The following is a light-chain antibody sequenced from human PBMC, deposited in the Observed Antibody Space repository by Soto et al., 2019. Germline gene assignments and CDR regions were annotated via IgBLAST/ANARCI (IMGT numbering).Light chain of an antibody. CDR3: QQYYSYPRA. CDR1: QGISSY. V-gene: IGKV1-8*01. J-gene: IGKJ1*01. Sequence: AIRMTQSPSSRSASTGDRVTISCRASQGISSYLAWYQKKPGKAPKLLIYAASTLQSGVPSRFSGSGSGTDFTLTISCLQSEDFATYYCQQYYSYPRAFGQGTKVDI. CDR2: AAS.